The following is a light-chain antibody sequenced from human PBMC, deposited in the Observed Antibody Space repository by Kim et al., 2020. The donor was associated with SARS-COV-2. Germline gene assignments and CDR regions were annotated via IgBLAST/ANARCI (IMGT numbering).Light chain of an antibody. V-gene: IGLV1-40*01. Sequence: QSVLTQPPSVYGAPGQTVTISCTGTNSNIGGGFGVHWYQHIPGTAPKLLIFDKTNRPSGVPARFSGSKSGASASLAITGLQPEDEADYYCQSYDTSLSGVVFGGGTQLTVL. J-gene: IGLJ3*02. CDR2: DKT. CDR1: NSNIGGGFG. CDR3: QSYDTSLSGVV.